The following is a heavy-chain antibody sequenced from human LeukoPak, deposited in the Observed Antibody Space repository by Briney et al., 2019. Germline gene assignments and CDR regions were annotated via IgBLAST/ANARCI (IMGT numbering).Heavy chain of an antibody. Sequence: GASVKVSCKASGYTFTSYYVHWVRQAPGQGLEWMGIINPSGGSTSYAQKFQGRVTMTRDTSTSTVYMELSSLRSEDTAVYYCARAVGANYYDSSGYFDYWGQGTLVTVSS. J-gene: IGHJ4*02. CDR2: INPSGGST. V-gene: IGHV1-46*01. CDR1: GYTFTSYY. CDR3: ARAVGANYYDSSGYFDY. D-gene: IGHD3-22*01.